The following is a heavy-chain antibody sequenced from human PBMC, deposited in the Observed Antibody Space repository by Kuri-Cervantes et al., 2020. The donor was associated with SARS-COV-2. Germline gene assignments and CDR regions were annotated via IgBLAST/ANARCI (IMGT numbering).Heavy chain of an antibody. Sequence: SIRQPPPKALGWIGYIYHSGRTYYNPSLKSRVTISVDRSKNPFSLKLSSVPAADTAVYYCAGPNYDLWSGNYTGNYYYYMDVWGKGTTVTVSS. J-gene: IGHJ6*03. D-gene: IGHD3-3*01. V-gene: IGHV4-30-2*01. CDR2: IYHSGRT. CDR3: AGPNYDLWSGNYTGNYYYYMDV.